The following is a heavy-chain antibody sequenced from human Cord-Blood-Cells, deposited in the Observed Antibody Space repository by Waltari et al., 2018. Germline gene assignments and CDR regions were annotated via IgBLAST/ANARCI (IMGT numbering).Heavy chain of an antibody. CDR2: IYYSGST. V-gene: IGHV4-39*01. CDR3: ARLDFWSGYYDY. CDR1: GGSISSSSYY. J-gene: IGHJ4*02. Sequence: QLQLQESGPGLVKPSETLSLTCTVPGGSISSSSYYWGWIRQPPGKGLGWIGSIYYSGSTYYNPSLKSRVTISVDTSKNQFSLKLSSVTAADTAVYYCARLDFWSGYYDYWGQGTLVTVSS. D-gene: IGHD3-3*01.